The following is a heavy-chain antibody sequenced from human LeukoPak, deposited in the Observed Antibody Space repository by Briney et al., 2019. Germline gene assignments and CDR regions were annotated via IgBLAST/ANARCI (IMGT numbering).Heavy chain of an antibody. CDR1: GFTFSSFW. CDR3: ARYHGGYFAY. D-gene: IGHD2-15*01. J-gene: IGHJ4*02. Sequence: GGSLRLSCAASGFTFSSFWMNWVRQAPGKGLEWVGSIKLDGSEKKYVESVKGRFTISRDNAKNSLYLQMNSLRAEDTAVYYCARYHGGYFAYWGQGTLVTVSS. CDR2: IKLDGSEK. V-gene: IGHV3-7*01.